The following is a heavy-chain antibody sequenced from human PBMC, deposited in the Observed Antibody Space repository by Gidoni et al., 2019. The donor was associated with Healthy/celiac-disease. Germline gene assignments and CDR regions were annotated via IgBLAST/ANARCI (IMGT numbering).Heavy chain of an antibody. CDR1: GFTFSSYA. V-gene: IGHV3-23*01. CDR3: AKGPRYCSSTSCHYGMDV. CDR2: ISGSGGST. J-gene: IGHJ6*02. D-gene: IGHD2-2*01. Sequence: EVQRLEYGGGLLQPGGFLRISCAASGFTFSSYAMSWVRQAPGKGLEWVSAISGSGGSTYYADSVKGRFTISRDNSKNTLYLQMNSLRAEDTAVYYCAKGPRYCSSTSCHYGMDVWGQGTTVTVSS.